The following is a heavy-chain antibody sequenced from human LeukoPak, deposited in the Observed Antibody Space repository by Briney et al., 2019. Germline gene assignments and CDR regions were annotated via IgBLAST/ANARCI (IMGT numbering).Heavy chain of an antibody. V-gene: IGHV1-2*03. D-gene: IGHD3-3*01. Sequence: LGASVKVSCKASGYTFTGYYIHWVRQAPGQGLEWMGWINPNSGGTNYAQKFQGRVTMTRDTSISTAYMELSRLRSDDTAVYYCARWRTIFGVGLFDYWGQGTLVTVSS. CDR3: ARWRTIFGVGLFDY. CDR1: GYTFTGYY. J-gene: IGHJ4*02. CDR2: INPNSGGT.